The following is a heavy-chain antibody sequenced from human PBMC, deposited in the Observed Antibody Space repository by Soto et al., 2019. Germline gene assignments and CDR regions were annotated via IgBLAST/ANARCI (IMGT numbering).Heavy chain of an antibody. Sequence: VKVSCKASGFTFTSSAVQWVRQARGQRLEWIGWIVVGSGNTNYAQKFRERVTITRDMSTSTAYMELSSLRSEDTAVYYCAAASVSETRYYYYGMDVWGQGTTVTVSS. V-gene: IGHV1-58*01. D-gene: IGHD3-10*01. CDR1: GFTFTSSA. CDR2: IVVGSGNT. CDR3: AAASVSETRYYYYGMDV. J-gene: IGHJ6*02.